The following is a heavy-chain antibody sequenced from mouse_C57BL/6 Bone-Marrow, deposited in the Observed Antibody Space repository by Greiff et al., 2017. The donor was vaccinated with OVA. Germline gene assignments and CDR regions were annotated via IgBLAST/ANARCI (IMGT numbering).Heavy chain of an antibody. J-gene: IGHJ3*01. V-gene: IGHV5-9*01. D-gene: IGHD3-1*01. CDR2: ISGGGGNT. CDR1: GFTFSSYT. Sequence: EVKLEESGGGLVKPGGSLKLSCAASGFTFSSYTMSWVRQTPEKRLEWVATISGGGGNTYYPDSVKGRFTISRDNAKNTLYLQMSSLRSEDTALYYCARRHWTFEAYWGQGTLVTVSA. CDR3: ARRHWTFEAY.